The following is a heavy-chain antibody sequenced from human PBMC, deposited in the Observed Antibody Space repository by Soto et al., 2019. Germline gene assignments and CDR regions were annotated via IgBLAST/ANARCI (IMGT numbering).Heavy chain of an antibody. J-gene: IGHJ6*02. V-gene: IGHV4-59*01. CDR3: ARDRDSSGWYSLYGMDV. D-gene: IGHD6-19*01. Sequence: SETLSLTCTVSGCSINNYFWAWIRQPPGKELEWIGYVYSIGNTNYNPSLRSRVTISVDTSKNQFSLKLSSVTAADTAVYYCARDRDSSGWYSLYGMDVWGQGTTVTVSS. CDR1: GCSINNYF. CDR2: VYSIGNT.